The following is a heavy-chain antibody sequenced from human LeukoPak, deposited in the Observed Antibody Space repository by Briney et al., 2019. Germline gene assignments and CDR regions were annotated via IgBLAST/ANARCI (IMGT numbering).Heavy chain of an antibody. V-gene: IGHV3-21*01. CDR2: ISSSSSYI. Sequence: GGSLRLSCAASGFTFDDYGMSWVRQAPGKGLEWVSSISSSSSYIYYADSVKGRFTISRDNAKNSLYLQMNSLRAEDTAVYYCASTSRNYWGQGTLVTVSS. J-gene: IGHJ4*02. CDR1: GFTFDDYG. D-gene: IGHD1-26*01. CDR3: ASTSRNY.